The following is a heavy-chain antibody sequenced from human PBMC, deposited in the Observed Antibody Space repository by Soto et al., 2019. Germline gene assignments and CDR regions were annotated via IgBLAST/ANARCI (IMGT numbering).Heavy chain of an antibody. CDR1: GDSISSSTYY. CDR2: LHYSGST. Sequence: SETLSLTFTVSGDSISSSTYYWCWIRQPPGKRLEWIGSLHYSGSTYYNPSLMSRVTVSVDTSKNQFSLKLSSVTAADTAVYYCARHSSGYYRTFDYWGQGTLVTVSS. V-gene: IGHV4-39*01. D-gene: IGHD3-22*01. CDR3: ARHSSGYYRTFDY. J-gene: IGHJ4*02.